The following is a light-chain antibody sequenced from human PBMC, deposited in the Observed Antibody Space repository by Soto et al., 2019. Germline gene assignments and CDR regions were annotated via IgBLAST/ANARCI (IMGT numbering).Light chain of an antibody. CDR1: QDIRGA. J-gene: IGKJ5*01. CDR2: DVS. V-gene: IGKV1-13*02. Sequence: AIQLTQSPSSLSASAGDRVTITCRASQDIRGALAWYQQKPGKAPKILIYDVSTLESGVPSRFSGSSSGTDFTLTICCLQPVDFATYYCQQFNSYPITFGQGTRMEIK. CDR3: QQFNSYPIT.